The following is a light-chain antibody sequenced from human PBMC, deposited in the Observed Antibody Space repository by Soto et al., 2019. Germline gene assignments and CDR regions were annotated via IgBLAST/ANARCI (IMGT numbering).Light chain of an antibody. CDR1: QSVSSN. J-gene: IGKJ1*01. CDR2: DAS. CDR3: QQYNNWPPT. V-gene: IGKV3-15*01. Sequence: EIVMTQSPATLSVSPGERATLSCRASQSVSSNLAWYQQKPGQAPRLLIYDASARATGIPARFSGSGSGTEFTLTISSLQSEDFDVYYCQQYNNWPPTFGQGTKVEIK.